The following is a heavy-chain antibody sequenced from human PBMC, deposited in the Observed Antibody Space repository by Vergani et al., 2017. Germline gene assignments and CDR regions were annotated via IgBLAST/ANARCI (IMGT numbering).Heavy chain of an antibody. CDR3: ARRLRRNNWFDP. CDR2: INHSGST. CDR1: GGSFSGYY. J-gene: IGHJ5*02. Sequence: QVQLQQWGAGLLKPSETLSLTCAVSGGSFSGYYWSWIRQPPGKGLEWIGEINHSGSTNYNPSLKSRVTISVDTSKNQFSLKLSSVTAADTAVYYCARRLRRNNWFDPWGQGTLVTVSS. V-gene: IGHV4-34*01. D-gene: IGHD2-8*01.